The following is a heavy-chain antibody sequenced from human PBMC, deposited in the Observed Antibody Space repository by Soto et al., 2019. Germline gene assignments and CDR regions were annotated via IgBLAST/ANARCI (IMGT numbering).Heavy chain of an antibody. J-gene: IGHJ4*02. CDR1: GVTFSNYA. CDR3: AKQVRDGTSSPYYFDY. CDR2: ISSAVNT. Sequence: PGGSLRLSCAGSGVTFSNYAMSWVRQAPGKGLEWVSAISSAVNTYYADSVKGRFTISRDNSKNTLSLQMNSLRAEDTAVYSCAKQVRDGTSSPYYFDYWGQGTQGTAPQ. V-gene: IGHV3-23*01. D-gene: IGHD6-6*01.